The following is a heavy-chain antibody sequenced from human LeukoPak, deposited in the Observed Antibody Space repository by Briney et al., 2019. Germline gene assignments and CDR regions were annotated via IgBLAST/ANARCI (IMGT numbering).Heavy chain of an antibody. J-gene: IGHJ3*02. D-gene: IGHD4-23*01. Sequence: PGGSLILSCAASGFTLDDYTMHWVRQAPGKGLQWVSLISGSGGNTYYTDSVQGRFTISRDNSKNTLYLQMNSLRAEDTAIYYCARGPNFWVTPIAFDIWGQGTRVTVSS. CDR1: GFTLDDYT. CDR3: ARGPNFWVTPIAFDI. CDR2: ISGSGGNT. V-gene: IGHV3-23*01.